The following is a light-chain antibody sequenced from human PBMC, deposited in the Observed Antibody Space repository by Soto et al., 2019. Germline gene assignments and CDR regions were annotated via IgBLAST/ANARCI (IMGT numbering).Light chain of an antibody. CDR3: SSYTTSNTRQIV. CDR1: SSDVGGYNY. J-gene: IGLJ1*01. CDR2: DVS. V-gene: IGLV2-14*03. Sequence: QSVLTQPASVSGSPGQSITISCTGTSSDVGGYNYVSWYQHHPGKAPKLIIYDVSNRPSGVSIRFSASKSDNTASLTISGLQPEDEADYHCSSYTTSNTRQIVFGTGTKVTAL.